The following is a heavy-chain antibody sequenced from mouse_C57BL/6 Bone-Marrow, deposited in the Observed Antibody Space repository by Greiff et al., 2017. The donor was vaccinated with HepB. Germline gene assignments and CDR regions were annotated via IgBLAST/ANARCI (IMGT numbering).Heavy chain of an antibody. CDR1: GYTFTSYW. CDR3: ARGNYGNLYYAMDY. D-gene: IGHD2-1*01. CDR2: IDPNSGGT. V-gene: IGHV1-72*01. J-gene: IGHJ4*01. Sequence: QVQLQQPGAELVRPGSSVKLSCKASGYTFTSYWMHWVKQRPGRGLEWIGRIDPNSGGTKYNEKFKSKATLTVDKPSSTAYMQLSSLTSEDSAVYYCARGNYGNLYYAMDYWGQGTSVTVSS.